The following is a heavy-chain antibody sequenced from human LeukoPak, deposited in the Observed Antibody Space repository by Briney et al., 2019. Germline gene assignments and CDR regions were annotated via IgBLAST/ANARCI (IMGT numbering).Heavy chain of an antibody. Sequence: PSETLSLTCTVSGGSISSSSYYWGWIRQPPGKGLEWIGSIYYSGSTYYNPSLKSRVTISVDTSKNQFSLKLSSVTAADTAVYYCARTPRTSSGSYRSYYFDYWGQGTLVTVSS. V-gene: IGHV4-39*01. CDR3: ARTPRTSSGSYRSYYFDY. CDR2: IYYSGST. CDR1: GGSISSSSYY. D-gene: IGHD1-26*01. J-gene: IGHJ4*02.